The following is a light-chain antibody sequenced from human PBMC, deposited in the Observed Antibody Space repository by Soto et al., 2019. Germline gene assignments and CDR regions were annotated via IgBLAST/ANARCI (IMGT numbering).Light chain of an antibody. CDR1: TSDIGGYNF. CDR3: SSYTSNNTLV. Sequence: QSALTHPASVSGSPGQSITISCTGTTSDIGGYNFVSWYQQHPGKAPQLMIHEVSNWPSGVSNRFSASKSGNTASLTISGLQAEDEADYYCSSYTSNNTLVFGTGTKLTVL. CDR2: EVS. V-gene: IGLV2-14*01. J-gene: IGLJ1*01.